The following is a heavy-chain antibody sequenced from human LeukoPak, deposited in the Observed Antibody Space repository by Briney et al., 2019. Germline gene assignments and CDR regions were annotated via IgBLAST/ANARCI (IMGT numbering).Heavy chain of an antibody. Sequence: GGSLRLSCAASGFTFSSYAVSWVRQAPGKGLEWVSAISGSGGSTYYADSVKGRFTISRDNSKNTLYLQMNSLRAEDTAVYYCAKAGAYYDSSGYYGYWGQGTLVTVSS. D-gene: IGHD3-22*01. CDR3: AKAGAYYDSSGYYGY. J-gene: IGHJ4*02. CDR2: ISGSGGST. CDR1: GFTFSSYA. V-gene: IGHV3-23*01.